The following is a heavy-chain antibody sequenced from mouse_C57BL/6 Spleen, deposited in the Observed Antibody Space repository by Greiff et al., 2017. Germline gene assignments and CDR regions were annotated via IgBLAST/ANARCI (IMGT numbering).Heavy chain of an antibody. V-gene: IGHV1-4*01. CDR3: ARCEVCGWHYFDY. J-gene: IGHJ2*01. CDR2: INPSSGYT. Sequence: QVKLQQSGAELVRPGASVKMSCKASGYTFTSYTMHWVKQRPGQGLEWIGYINPSSGYTKYNQKFKDKATLTADKSSSTSYMQLSSLTSEDSAVYYCARCEVCGWHYFDYWGQGTTLTVSS. CDR1: GYTFTSYT.